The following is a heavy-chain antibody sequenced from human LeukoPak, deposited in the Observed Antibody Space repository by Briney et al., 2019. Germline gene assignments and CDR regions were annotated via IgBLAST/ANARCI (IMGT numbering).Heavy chain of an antibody. CDR1: GLTVSNNH. CDR3: ARDRDWGFDY. J-gene: IGHJ4*02. V-gene: IGHV3-66*01. D-gene: IGHD7-27*01. CDR2: IYTGGIT. Sequence: GGSLRLSCAASGLTVSNNHMAWVREAPGKGLEWVSVIYTGGITYYADSVQGRFTIYRDNSKNTAYLQMNSLRGEDTAMYYCARDRDWGFDYWGQGALVTVSS.